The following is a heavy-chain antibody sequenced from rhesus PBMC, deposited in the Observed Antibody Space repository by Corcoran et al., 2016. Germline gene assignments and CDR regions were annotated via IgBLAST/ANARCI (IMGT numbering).Heavy chain of an antibody. D-gene: IGHD1-26*01. CDR3: AKDRNWNYGLDS. CDR2: IDPSDSDT. V-gene: IGHV5-20*01. J-gene: IGHJ6*01. CDR1: GYGFTSYW. Sequence: EVQLVQSGAEVNRPGESLKISCKTSGYGFTSYWISWVRQMHGKGLEWMGAIDPSDSDTRYNPSFQCKVTISADKSISTAYLQWSRLKASDTATYYCAKDRNWNYGLDSWGQGVVVTVSS.